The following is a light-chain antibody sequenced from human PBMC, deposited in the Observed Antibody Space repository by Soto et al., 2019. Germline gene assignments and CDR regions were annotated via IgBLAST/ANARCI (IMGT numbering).Light chain of an antibody. CDR3: VAWDDSLRGRV. CDR2: SDN. Sequence: QSVLTQPPSASGTPGQRVTISCSGSNSNIGSNTVSWYQQLPGTAPKSLIYSDNQRPSGVPDRISGSRSGTSASLAISGLQSDDEAEYYCVAWDDSLRGRVFGGGTQLTVL. CDR1: NSNIGSNT. V-gene: IGLV1-44*01. J-gene: IGLJ2*01.